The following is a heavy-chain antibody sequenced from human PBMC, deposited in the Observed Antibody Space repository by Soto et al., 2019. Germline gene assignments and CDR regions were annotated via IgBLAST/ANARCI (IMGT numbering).Heavy chain of an antibody. J-gene: IGHJ6*02. D-gene: IGHD6-19*01. CDR2: TYYTSKWYN. Sequence: SQTLSLTCAISGDSVSSNSAIWNWFRQSPSRGLEWLGRTYYTSKWYNDYAVSVRSRISINPDTSKNQVSLQLNSVTPEDTAVYYCAKAYSSGWSFYYGTDVWGQGTTVTVSS. CDR3: AKAYSSGWSFYYGTDV. V-gene: IGHV6-1*01. CDR1: GDSVSSNSAI.